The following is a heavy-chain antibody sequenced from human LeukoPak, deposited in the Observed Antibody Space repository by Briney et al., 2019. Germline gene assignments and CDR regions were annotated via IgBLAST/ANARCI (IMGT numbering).Heavy chain of an antibody. Sequence: SVKVSCKASGGTFSSYAISWVRQAPGQGLEWMGRIIPIFGTANYAQKLQGRVTMTTDTSTSTAYMELRSLRSDDTAVYYCARGRAAAGTQWFDPWGQGTLVTVSS. CDR1: GGTFSSYA. V-gene: IGHV1-69*05. CDR2: IIPIFGTA. J-gene: IGHJ5*02. D-gene: IGHD6-13*01. CDR3: ARGRAAAGTQWFDP.